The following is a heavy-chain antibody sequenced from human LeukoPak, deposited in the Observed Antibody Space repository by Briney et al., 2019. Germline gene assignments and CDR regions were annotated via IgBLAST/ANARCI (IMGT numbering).Heavy chain of an antibody. Sequence: SDTLSLTCTVSGRSISSGSYYWRWIRQPAGKGLEWIVRIYTSGSTNYNPSLKIRVTISVYTSKNQFSLKLSSVTAADTAVYYCARVGDSSGTRDYWGQGTLVTVSS. CDR3: ARVGDSSGTRDY. D-gene: IGHD3-22*01. CDR2: IYTSGST. V-gene: IGHV4-61*02. CDR1: GRSISSGSYY. J-gene: IGHJ4*02.